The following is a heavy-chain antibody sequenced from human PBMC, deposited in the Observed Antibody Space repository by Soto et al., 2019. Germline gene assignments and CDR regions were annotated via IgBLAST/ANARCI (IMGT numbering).Heavy chain of an antibody. V-gene: IGHV4-59*08. Sequence: SETRSLTCTVSGGSISRYYWSWCRHPPEKGLEWIGYIYYSGSTNYNPSPKSRVTISVDTSQNQVSLKLSSVTAADTAVYYCARQDSPRYYYYTVVWGKGPRSPSP. CDR1: GGSISRYY. CDR3: ARQDSPRYYYYTVV. J-gene: IGHJ6*03. CDR2: IYYSGST. D-gene: IGHD2-15*01.